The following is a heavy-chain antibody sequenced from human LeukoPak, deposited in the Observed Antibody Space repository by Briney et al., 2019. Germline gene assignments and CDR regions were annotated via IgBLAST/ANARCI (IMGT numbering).Heavy chain of an antibody. CDR3: ARRDPTYYYGSWSYYRANAFDI. Sequence: PSETLSLICTVSGGSISSYYWSWIRQPPGKGLEWIGYIYYSGSTNYNPSLKSRVTISVDTSKNQFSLKLSSVTAADTAVYYCARRDPTYYYGSWSYYRANAFDIWGQGTMVTVSS. V-gene: IGHV4-59*08. J-gene: IGHJ3*02. D-gene: IGHD3-10*01. CDR1: GGSISSYY. CDR2: IYYSGST.